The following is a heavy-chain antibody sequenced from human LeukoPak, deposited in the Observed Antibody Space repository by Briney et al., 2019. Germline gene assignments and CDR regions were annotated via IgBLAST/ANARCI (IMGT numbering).Heavy chain of an antibody. CDR2: IYYSGST. J-gene: IGHJ5*02. Sequence: SETLSLTCTASGGSISSVTYYWSWIQQPPVTGLERIDCIYYSGSTNYNPSLKSRVTISVDTSKNQFSLKLSSVTAADTAVYYCARALLAYCGGDCNNWFDPWGQGTLVTVSS. D-gene: IGHD2-21*02. V-gene: IGHV4-61*01. CDR3: ARALLAYCGGDCNNWFDP. CDR1: GGSISSVTYY.